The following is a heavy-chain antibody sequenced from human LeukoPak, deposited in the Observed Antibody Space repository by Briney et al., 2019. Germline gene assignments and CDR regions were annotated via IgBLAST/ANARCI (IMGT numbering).Heavy chain of an antibody. CDR3: AKGGAATMRDGYNYYYYYMEV. CDR2: ICGSGGHT. Sequence: GGSLRLSCAASGITFSSHAMSWVRQAPGKGLEWVSLICGSGGHTYYGDSVKGRFTISRDNSTNRLYLQMNSLRPEDTAVYYCAKGGAATMRDGYNYYYYYMEVWGRGTTVTVSS. CDR1: GITFSSHA. V-gene: IGHV3-23*01. J-gene: IGHJ6*03. D-gene: IGHD5-24*01.